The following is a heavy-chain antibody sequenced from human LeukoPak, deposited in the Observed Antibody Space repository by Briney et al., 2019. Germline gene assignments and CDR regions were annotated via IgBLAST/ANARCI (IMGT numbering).Heavy chain of an antibody. CDR2: IIPIFGTA. Sequence: SVKVSCKASGGTFSSYAISWVRQAPGQGLEWMGGIIPIFGTANYAQKFQGRVTITTDESTSTAYMELRSLRSDDTAVYYCARDYDILTGYYRGSVYWGQGTLVTVSS. D-gene: IGHD3-9*01. CDR1: GGTFSSYA. J-gene: IGHJ4*02. CDR3: ARDYDILTGYYRGSVY. V-gene: IGHV1-69*05.